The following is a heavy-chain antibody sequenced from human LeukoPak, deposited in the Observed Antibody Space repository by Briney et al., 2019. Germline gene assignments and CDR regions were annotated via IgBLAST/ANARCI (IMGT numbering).Heavy chain of an antibody. J-gene: IGHJ5*02. CDR3: ARAHDCGGNWFDP. CDR1: GFTFSSYS. Sequence: KAGGSLRLSCAASGFTFSSYSMNWVRQAPGKGLEWVSSISSSSSYIYYADSVKGRFTISRDNAKNSLYLQMNSLRAEDTAVYYCARAHDCGGNWFDPWGQGTLVTVSS. D-gene: IGHD4-23*01. CDR2: ISSSSSYI. V-gene: IGHV3-21*01.